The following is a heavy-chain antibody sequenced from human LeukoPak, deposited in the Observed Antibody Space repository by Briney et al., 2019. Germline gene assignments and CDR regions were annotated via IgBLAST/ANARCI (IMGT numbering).Heavy chain of an antibody. D-gene: IGHD6-13*01. CDR3: AREGTPGTFDY. J-gene: IGHJ4*02. Sequence: GGSLRLSCAASGLPLSRSTMHWVRQAPGKGLESVSAISSNGDSTYYVKSVKGRFTISRDSSKNTLYLQMDSLRPEDMAVYYCAREGTPGTFDYWGQGTLVTVSS. CDR2: ISSNGDST. V-gene: IGHV3-64*01. CDR1: GLPLSRST.